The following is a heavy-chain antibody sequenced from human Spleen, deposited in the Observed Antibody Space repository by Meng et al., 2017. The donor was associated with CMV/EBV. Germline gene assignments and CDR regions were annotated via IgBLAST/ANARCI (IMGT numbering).Heavy chain of an antibody. CDR2: ISYDGSNK. Sequence: TFSSYGMHWVRQAPGKGLEWVAVISYDGSNKYYADSVKGRFTISRDNSKNTLYLQMNSLRAEDTAVYYCAKGGLGYCSGGSCYGIDYWGQGTLVTVSS. CDR1: TFSSYG. D-gene: IGHD2-15*01. V-gene: IGHV3-30*18. J-gene: IGHJ4*02. CDR3: AKGGLGYCSGGSCYGIDY.